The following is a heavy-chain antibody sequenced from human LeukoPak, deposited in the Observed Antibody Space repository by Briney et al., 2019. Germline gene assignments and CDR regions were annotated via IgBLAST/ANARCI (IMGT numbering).Heavy chain of an antibody. CDR2: ISYDGSNK. V-gene: IGHV3-30*18. J-gene: IGHJ4*02. Sequence: GRSLRLSCVASGFTFSSYGLHWVRQAPGKGLEWVAVISYDGSNKYYADSVKGRFTISRDNSKNTLYLQMNSLRAEDTAVYYCAKVEIAYCGGDCYSDYWGQGTLVTVSS. CDR3: AKVEIAYCGGDCYSDY. D-gene: IGHD2-21*02. CDR1: GFTFSSYG.